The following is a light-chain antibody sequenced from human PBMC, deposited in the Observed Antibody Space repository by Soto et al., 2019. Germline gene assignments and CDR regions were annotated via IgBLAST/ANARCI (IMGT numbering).Light chain of an antibody. Sequence: DIQMTQSPSTLSASVGDKVTITCRASQTISRWLAWYQQQPGRAPKLLIYDASTLESGVPSRFSGSGSETDFTLTISRLQPDDFATYFCHSRAFGQGTRLEIK. J-gene: IGKJ5*01. CDR3: HSRA. CDR1: QTISRW. V-gene: IGKV1-5*01. CDR2: DAS.